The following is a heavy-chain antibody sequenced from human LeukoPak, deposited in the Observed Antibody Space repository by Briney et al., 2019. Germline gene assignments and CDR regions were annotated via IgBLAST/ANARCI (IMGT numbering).Heavy chain of an antibody. J-gene: IGHJ6*03. CDR3: ARDYYDILTGYLDYYYMDV. D-gene: IGHD3-9*01. CDR1: GFTFSSYS. V-gene: IGHV3-21*01. Sequence: GGSLRLSCAASGFTFSSYSMNWVRQAPGKGLEWVSSISSSSSYIYYADSVKGRFTISRDNAKKSLYLQMNSLRAEDTAVYYCARDYYDILTGYLDYYYMDVWGKGTTVTVSS. CDR2: ISSSSSYI.